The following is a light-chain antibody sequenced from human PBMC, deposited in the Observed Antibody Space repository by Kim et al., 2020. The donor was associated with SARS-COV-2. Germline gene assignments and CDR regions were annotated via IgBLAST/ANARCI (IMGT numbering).Light chain of an antibody. CDR1: QSVLHSSNNKNY. V-gene: IGKV4-1*01. CDR2: WAS. Sequence: DIVMTQSPDSLAVSLGERATINCKSSQSVLHSSNNKNYLAWYQQKPGQPPKLLIYWASTRESGVPGRLSGSGSGTDFTLTISSLQAEDVAVYSCQQYYTPPYTFGQGTKLEI. J-gene: IGKJ2*01. CDR3: QQYYTPPYT.